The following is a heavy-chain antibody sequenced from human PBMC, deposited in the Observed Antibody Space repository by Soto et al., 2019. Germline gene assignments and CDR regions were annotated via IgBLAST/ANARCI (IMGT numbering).Heavy chain of an antibody. D-gene: IGHD3-9*01. CDR2: INPSGGST. V-gene: IGHV1-46*01. J-gene: IGHJ6*02. CDR1: GYTFTSYY. CDR3: ARDLGFDILTGYSYYYYYAMDV. Sequence: ASVKVSCKASGYTFTSYYMHWVRQSPGQGLEWMGIINPSGGSTSYAQKFQGRVTITADESASTAYMELSSLRSEDTAVYFCARDLGFDILTGYSYYYYYAMDVWGQGTTVTVSS.